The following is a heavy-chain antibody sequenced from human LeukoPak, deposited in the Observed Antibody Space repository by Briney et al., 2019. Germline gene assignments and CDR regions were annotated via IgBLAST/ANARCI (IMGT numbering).Heavy chain of an antibody. J-gene: IGHJ3*02. CDR1: GYTFTSYG. V-gene: IGHV1-18*01. CDR2: ISAYNGNT. D-gene: IGHD2-2*01. Sequence: ASVKVSCKASGYTFTSYGISWVRQAPGQGLEWMGWISAYNGNTNYAQKLQGRVTMTTDTSTSTAYMELRSLRSDDTAVYYCARDRAYCSSTSCRRGDAFDIWGQGTMVTVSS. CDR3: ARDRAYCSSTSCRRGDAFDI.